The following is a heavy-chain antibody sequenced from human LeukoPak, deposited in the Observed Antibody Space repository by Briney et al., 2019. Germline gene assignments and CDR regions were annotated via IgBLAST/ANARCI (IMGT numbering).Heavy chain of an antibody. D-gene: IGHD5-18*01. Sequence: PSETLSLTCTVSGGSIISTDDYWGWIRQPPGKGPEWIGSIYYTGSTYHNPSLKSRVTISVDTSKNQFSLKLTSVTAADTAVYYCARVRLPPYYYYYYYMDVWGKGTTVTVSS. V-gene: IGHV4-39*01. J-gene: IGHJ6*03. CDR1: GGSIISTDDY. CDR2: IYYTGST. CDR3: ARVRLPPYYYYYYYMDV.